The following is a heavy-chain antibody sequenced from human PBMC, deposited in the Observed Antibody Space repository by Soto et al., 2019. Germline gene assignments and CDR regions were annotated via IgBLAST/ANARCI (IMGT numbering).Heavy chain of an antibody. V-gene: IGHV4-30-4*01. D-gene: IGHD3-16*02. CDR1: GGSISSSEYY. Sequence: QVHLQESGPGLVKPSQTLSLTCTVSGGSISSSEYYWSWIRQPPGRGLEWIGYIDSSGTTYYNASLKRRLMISVDTSYNQFSLRLTSMTAADTAVYYCASRYRYWGQGILVTVSS. CDR2: IDSSGTT. J-gene: IGHJ4*01. CDR3: ASRYRY.